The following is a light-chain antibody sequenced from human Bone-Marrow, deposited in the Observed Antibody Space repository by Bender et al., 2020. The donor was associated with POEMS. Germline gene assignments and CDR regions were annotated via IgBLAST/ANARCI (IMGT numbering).Light chain of an antibody. J-gene: IGLJ3*02. Sequence: QSALTQPASVSGSPGQSITISCTGTSSDVGGYNCVSWYQQHPDKAPKLMIYDVSNRPSGVPDRFSGSKCGNTASLTVSGLQADDEAHYYCSSYAGTNNKLFGGGTKLTVL. CDR1: SSDVGGYNC. CDR2: DVS. CDR3: SSYAGTNNKL. V-gene: IGLV2-8*01.